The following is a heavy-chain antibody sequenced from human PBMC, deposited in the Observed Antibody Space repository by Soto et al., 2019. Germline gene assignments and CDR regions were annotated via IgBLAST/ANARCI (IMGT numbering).Heavy chain of an antibody. V-gene: IGHV3-23*01. D-gene: IGHD2-8*02. J-gene: IGHJ3*02. Sequence: EVQMFESGGGLAQPGGSLRLSCAASGFICGSYDMSWVRQAPGKGLEWVSTILVDGRTFYVDSVKGRFTISRDSSQNTVYLQMISLTAGDTALYYCAKATATGGGAFDICGQGTKVTVSS. CDR1: GFICGSYD. CDR2: ILVDGRT. CDR3: AKATATGGGAFDI.